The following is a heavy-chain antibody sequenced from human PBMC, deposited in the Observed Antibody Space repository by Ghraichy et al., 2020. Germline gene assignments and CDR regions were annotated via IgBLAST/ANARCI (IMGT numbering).Heavy chain of an antibody. CDR2: IKTKTDGETT. J-gene: IGHJ4*02. Sequence: GGSLRLSCVATGLTFSYAWIVWVRQAPGKGLEWVGRIKTKTDGETTDYAAPVKGRFTMSRDDSRNTLYLQMNSLRPEDTAVYYCAMIVREYCSGGPCYPFEYWGQGTLVAVSS. CDR1: GLTFSYAW. V-gene: IGHV3-15*07. D-gene: IGHD2-15*01. CDR3: AMIVREYCSGGPCYPFEY.